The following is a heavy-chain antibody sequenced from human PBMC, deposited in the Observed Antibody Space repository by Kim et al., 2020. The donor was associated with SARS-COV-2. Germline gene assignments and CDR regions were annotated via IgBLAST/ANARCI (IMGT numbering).Heavy chain of an antibody. J-gene: IGHJ6*02. CDR3: ARGALWFGELSPPWYYYGMDV. CDR1: GYSFTSYW. V-gene: IGHV5-51*01. Sequence: GESLKISCKGSGYSFTSYWIGWVRQMPGKGLEWMGIIYPGDSDTRYSPSFQGQVTISADKSISTAYLQWSSLKASDTAMYYCARGALWFGELSPPWYYYGMDVWGQGTTVTVSS. D-gene: IGHD3-10*01. CDR2: IYPGDSDT.